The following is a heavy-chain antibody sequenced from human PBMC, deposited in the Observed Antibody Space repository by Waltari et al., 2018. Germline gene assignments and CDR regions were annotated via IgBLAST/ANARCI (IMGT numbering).Heavy chain of an antibody. Sequence: EVQLMESGGGLVQPGGSLRLSCAASGFTFSSYWMHWVRQVPGKGLVWVSAITSDGGRTRYADSVKGRFTISRDNAKNTLYLQMNSLRADDTAVYYCARGLWKGYYYDTSGYPDYWGPGNLVTVSS. J-gene: IGHJ4*02. CDR1: GFTFSSYW. CDR2: ITSDGGRT. V-gene: IGHV3-74*01. CDR3: ARGLWKGYYYDTSGYPDY. D-gene: IGHD3-22*01.